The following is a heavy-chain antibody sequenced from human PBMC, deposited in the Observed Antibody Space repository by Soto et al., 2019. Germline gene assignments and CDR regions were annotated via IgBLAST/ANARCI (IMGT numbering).Heavy chain of an antibody. Sequence: SETLSLTCTVSGGSISSSSYYWGWIRQPPGKGLEWIGSIYYSGSTYYNPSLKSRVTISVDTSKNQFSLKLSSVTAADTAVYYCARQELLVVPAAIGYWGQGTLVTVSS. J-gene: IGHJ4*02. D-gene: IGHD2-2*01. CDR3: ARQELLVVPAAIGY. CDR2: IYYSGST. CDR1: GGSISSSSYY. V-gene: IGHV4-39*01.